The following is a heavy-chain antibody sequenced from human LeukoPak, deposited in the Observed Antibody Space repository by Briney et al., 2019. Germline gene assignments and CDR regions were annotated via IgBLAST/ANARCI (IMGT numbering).Heavy chain of an antibody. Sequence: GGSLRLSCAASGFTFSSYSMNWVRQAPGKVLEWVSSISSSSSYIYYADSVKGRFTISRDNSKNTLYLQMNSLRAEDTAVYYCAKDGVTMITTSIWGQGTMVTVSS. CDR3: AKDGVTMITTSI. J-gene: IGHJ3*02. D-gene: IGHD3-22*01. CDR1: GFTFSSYS. CDR2: ISSSSSYI. V-gene: IGHV3-21*01.